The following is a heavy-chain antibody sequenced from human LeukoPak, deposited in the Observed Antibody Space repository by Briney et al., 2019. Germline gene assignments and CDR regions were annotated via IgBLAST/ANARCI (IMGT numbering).Heavy chain of an antibody. CDR3: ARDRFITTLSTYYYMDV. CDR1: GGTLSSYA. Sequence: SVKVSCKASGGTLSSYAISWVRQAPGQGLEWMGGIIPIFGTANYAQKLQGRVTITTDESTSTAYMELSSLRSEDTAVYYCARDRFITTLSTYYYMDVWGKGTTVTVSS. D-gene: IGHD4-11*01. CDR2: IIPIFGTA. V-gene: IGHV1-69*05. J-gene: IGHJ6*03.